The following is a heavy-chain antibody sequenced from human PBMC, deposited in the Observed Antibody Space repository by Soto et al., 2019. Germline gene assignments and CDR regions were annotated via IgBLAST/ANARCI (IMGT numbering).Heavy chain of an antibody. V-gene: IGHV1-69*06. J-gene: IGHJ4*02. CDR2: IVPNVGTV. CDR1: GGTLSSFINYP. Sequence: QMQLVQSGAEVKKTGSSVKVSCKASGGTLSSFINYPINCVRQAPGQGREWMGGIVPNVGTVNYAQKFQGRVTITADKSTGTAYMELSSLRSEDTALYYCARRDTSGFLRYFDNWGQGTLVTVSS. CDR3: ARRDTSGFLRYFDN. D-gene: IGHD3-22*01.